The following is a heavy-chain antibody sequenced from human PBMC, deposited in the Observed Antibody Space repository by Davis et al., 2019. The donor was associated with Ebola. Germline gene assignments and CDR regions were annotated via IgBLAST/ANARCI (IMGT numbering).Heavy chain of an antibody. CDR3: ASGGWNYDILTGPPDY. V-gene: IGHV5-51*01. J-gene: IGHJ4*02. Sequence: GESLKISCKGSGYSFTNYWIGWVRQMPGKGLEWMGMIYPGDSDTRYSPSCQGQVTISADKSISTAYLQWSSLKASDTAMYYCASGGWNYDILTGPPDYWGQGTLVTVSS. D-gene: IGHD3-9*01. CDR1: GYSFTNYW. CDR2: IYPGDSDT.